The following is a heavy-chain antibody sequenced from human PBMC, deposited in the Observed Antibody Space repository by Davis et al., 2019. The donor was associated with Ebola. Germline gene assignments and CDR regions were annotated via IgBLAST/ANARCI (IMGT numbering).Heavy chain of an antibody. J-gene: IGHJ6*02. CDR3: ARVIAVAGILYYYGMDV. Sequence: SETLSLTCAVYGGSFSGYYWSWIRQPPGKGLEWIGEINHSGNTNYNPSLKSRVTISVDTSKNQFSLKLSSVTAADTAVYYCARVIAVAGILYYYGMDVWGQGTTVTVSS. CDR2: INHSGNT. D-gene: IGHD6-19*01. CDR1: GGSFSGYY. V-gene: IGHV4-34*01.